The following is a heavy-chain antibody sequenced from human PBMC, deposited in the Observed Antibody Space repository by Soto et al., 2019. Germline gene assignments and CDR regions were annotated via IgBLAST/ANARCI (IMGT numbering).Heavy chain of an antibody. CDR1: GGSFSGYD. Sequence: SETLSLTCAVYGGSFSGYDWRWVCQPPGKGLEWIGYMFYVGATYYNPSLKSRVTISVDTSKNQFSLKLSSVTAADTAVYHCARVVRFCSSPSCRGRNWFDPWGQGTLVTVSS. CDR2: MFYVGAT. D-gene: IGHD2-2*01. CDR3: ARVVRFCSSPSCRGRNWFDP. J-gene: IGHJ5*02. V-gene: IGHV4-34*12.